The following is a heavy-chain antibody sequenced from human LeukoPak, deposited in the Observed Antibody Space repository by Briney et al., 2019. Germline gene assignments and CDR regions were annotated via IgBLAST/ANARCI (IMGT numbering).Heavy chain of an antibody. CDR3: ARALRRDGYNHFDY. CDR2: LSYDGSDK. Sequence: GGSLRLSCAASRFIFSSYAMHWVRQAPGKGLEWVAVLSYDGSDKYYADSVKGRFTISRDNAKNSLYLQMNSLRAEDTAVYYCARALRRDGYNHFDYWGQGTLVTVSS. D-gene: IGHD5-24*01. CDR1: RFIFSSYA. V-gene: IGHV3-30*04. J-gene: IGHJ4*02.